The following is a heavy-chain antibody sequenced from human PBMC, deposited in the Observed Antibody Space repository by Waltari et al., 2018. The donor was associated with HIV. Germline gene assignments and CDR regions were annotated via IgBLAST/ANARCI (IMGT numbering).Heavy chain of an antibody. V-gene: IGHV3-33*01. CDR3: ARDVGITIFGVVSYNWFDP. J-gene: IGHJ5*02. D-gene: IGHD3-3*01. CDR1: GFTFSSYG. Sequence: QVQLVESGGGVVQPGRSLRLSCAASGFTFSSYGLHWVRQAPGKGLEWVAVIWYDGSNKYYADSVKGRFTISRDNSKNTLYLQMNSLRAEDTAVYYCARDVGITIFGVVSYNWFDPWGQGTLVTVSS. CDR2: IWYDGSNK.